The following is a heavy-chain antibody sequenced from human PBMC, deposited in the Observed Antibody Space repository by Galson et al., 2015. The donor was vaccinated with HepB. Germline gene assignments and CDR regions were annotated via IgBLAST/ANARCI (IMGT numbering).Heavy chain of an antibody. CDR1: GYTFTSYG. D-gene: IGHD3-22*01. CDR2: ISAYNGNT. CDR3: AREYYDSSGYYPLDY. Sequence: SVKVSCKASGYTFTSYGISWVRQAPGQGLEWMGWISAYNGNTNYAQKLQGRVTMTTDTSTSTAYMELRSLRSDDTAVYYCAREYYDSSGYYPLDYWGQGTLVTVSS. V-gene: IGHV1-18*04. J-gene: IGHJ4*02.